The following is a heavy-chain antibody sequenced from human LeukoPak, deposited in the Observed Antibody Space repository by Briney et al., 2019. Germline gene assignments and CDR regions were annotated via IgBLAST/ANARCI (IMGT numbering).Heavy chain of an antibody. V-gene: IGHV3-64*01. CDR1: GFTFSSYA. Sequence: GGSLRLSCAASGFTFSSYAMTWVRQAPGKGLEYVSAISSDGVSTYYANSVKGRFTISRDNSKNTLYLQMGSLRPEDMAVYYCAREDDYTSGWTSFDYWGQGTLVTVSS. J-gene: IGHJ4*02. CDR2: ISSDGVST. CDR3: AREDDYTSGWTSFDY. D-gene: IGHD6-19*01.